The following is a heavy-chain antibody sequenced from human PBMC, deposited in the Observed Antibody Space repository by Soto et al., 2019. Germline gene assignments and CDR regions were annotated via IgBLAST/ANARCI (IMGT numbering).Heavy chain of an antibody. Sequence: QVQLVESGGGLVKPGGSLKLSCEASGFTLSAYYMSWIRQAPGKGLGGVSYISSSSSYTNYADSVKGRFTISRDNAKNSLYLQMNSLRAEDTAVYYCARIIAAAGGRRYFDLWGRGTLVTVSS. CDR3: ARIIAAAGGRRYFDL. D-gene: IGHD6-13*01. J-gene: IGHJ2*01. V-gene: IGHV3-11*05. CDR2: ISSSSSYT. CDR1: GFTLSAYY.